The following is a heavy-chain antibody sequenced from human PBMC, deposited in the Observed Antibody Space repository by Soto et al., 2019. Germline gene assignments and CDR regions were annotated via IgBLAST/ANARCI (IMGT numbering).Heavy chain of an antibody. CDR1: GFTFSSYG. D-gene: IGHD2-2*01. J-gene: IGHJ6*02. Sequence: GGSLRLSCAASGFTFSSYGMHWVRQAPGKGLEWVAVISYDGSNKYYADSVKGRFTISRDSSKNTLYLQMNSLRAEDTAVYYCAKDQYCSSTSCYYYYGMDVWGQGTTVTVSS. V-gene: IGHV3-30*18. CDR3: AKDQYCSSTSCYYYYGMDV. CDR2: ISYDGSNK.